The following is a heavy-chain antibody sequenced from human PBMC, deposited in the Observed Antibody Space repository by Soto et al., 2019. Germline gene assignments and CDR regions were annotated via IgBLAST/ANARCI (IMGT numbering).Heavy chain of an antibody. CDR3: ARDLSGSRDY. J-gene: IGHJ4*02. CDR1: GFTVSNNY. D-gene: IGHD6-19*01. Sequence: EVQLVESGGDLVQPGGSLRLSCAASGFTVSNNYMSWVRQAPGKGLEWVSIIYADGSTYYTDSVKGRFTISRDNSKNTRYLQMNVLRAEDTAVYYCARDLSGSRDYWGQGTLVTVSS. V-gene: IGHV3-66*01. CDR2: IYADGST.